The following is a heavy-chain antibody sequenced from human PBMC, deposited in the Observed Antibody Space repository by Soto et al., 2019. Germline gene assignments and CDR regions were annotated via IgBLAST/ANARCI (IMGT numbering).Heavy chain of an antibody. CDR2: IYPGDSDT. J-gene: IGHJ4*02. CDR1: GYSFTSDW. D-gene: IGHD3-22*01. V-gene: IGHV5-51*01. CDR3: ARPTYYDSSGYYEY. Sequence: VESLKISCKGSGYSFTSDWIGWVREMPGKCLEWTGVIYPGDSDTRYSPSFQGQVTISADKSISTAYLQWSSLKASDTAMYYCARPTYYDSSGYYEYWGQGTLVTVSS.